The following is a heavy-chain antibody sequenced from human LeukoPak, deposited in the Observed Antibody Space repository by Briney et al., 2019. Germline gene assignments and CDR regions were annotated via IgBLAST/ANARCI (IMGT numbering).Heavy chain of an antibody. CDR3: ARITEYYFDY. Sequence: NPSETLSLTCTVSGGSISSYYWSWIRQPPGKGLEWIGYIYYSGSTNHNPSLKNRVTISVDTSKNQFSLKLSSVTAADTAVYYCARITEYYFDYWGQGTLVTVSS. D-gene: IGHD3-16*01. CDR2: IYYSGST. V-gene: IGHV4-59*01. CDR1: GGSISSYY. J-gene: IGHJ4*02.